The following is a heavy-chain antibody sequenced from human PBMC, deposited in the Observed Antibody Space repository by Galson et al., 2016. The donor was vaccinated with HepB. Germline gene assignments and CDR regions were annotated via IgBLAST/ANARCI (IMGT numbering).Heavy chain of an antibody. D-gene: IGHD1-26*01. CDR3: AGEPRSLKY. CDR1: GFNFSPYW. J-gene: IGHJ4*02. Sequence: SLRLSCAASGFNFSPYWMSWVRQAPGKGLEWVASIKEDGSVKSYVDSVKGRFTISRDNAKISLYLQMNSLRAEDTAVYYCAGEPRSLKYWGQGTLVTASS. CDR2: IKEDGSVK. V-gene: IGHV3-7*01.